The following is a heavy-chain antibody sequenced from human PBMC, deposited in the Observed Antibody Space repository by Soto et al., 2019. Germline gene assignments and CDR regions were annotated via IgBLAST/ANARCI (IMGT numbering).Heavy chain of an antibody. J-gene: IGHJ4*02. CDR1: GFTFSSYE. CDR2: ISSSGSNT. CDR3: AKEYSTSFDY. V-gene: IGHV3-48*03. D-gene: IGHD6-6*01. Sequence: GGSLRLSCAASGFTFSSYEMNWVRQAPGKGLEWVSYISSSGSNTNYADSVKGRFTISSDNSKNTLYLQMNGLRADDTAVYYCAKEYSTSFDYWGQGTPVTVSS.